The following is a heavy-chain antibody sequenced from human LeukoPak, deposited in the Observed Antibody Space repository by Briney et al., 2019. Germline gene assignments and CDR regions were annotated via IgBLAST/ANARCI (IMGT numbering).Heavy chain of an antibody. J-gene: IGHJ6*02. CDR2: ISYDGSNK. V-gene: IGHV3-30*04. CDR3: ARGQVGYYFYGLDV. CDR1: GFTFSSYA. Sequence: GGSLRLSCAASGFTFSSYAMHWVRQAPGKGLEWVAVISYDGSNKYYADSVKGRFTISRDNSKNTLYLQMNSLRAEDTAVYYCARGQVGYYFYGLDVWGQGTTVTVSS.